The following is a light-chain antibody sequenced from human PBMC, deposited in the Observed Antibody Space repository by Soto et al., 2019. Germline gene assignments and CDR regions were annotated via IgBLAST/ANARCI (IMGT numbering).Light chain of an antibody. V-gene: IGLV1-51*02. CDR2: END. J-gene: IGLJ3*02. Sequence: QSVLTQPPSVSAAPGQTVTISCSGSSSNIGNSYVSWYQQLPGTAPKFLIYENDKRPSGIPDRFSGSKSGTSATLGITGLQTGDEADYYCGTWDTSLSAWVFGAGTQLTVL. CDR1: SSNIGNSY. CDR3: GTWDTSLSAWV.